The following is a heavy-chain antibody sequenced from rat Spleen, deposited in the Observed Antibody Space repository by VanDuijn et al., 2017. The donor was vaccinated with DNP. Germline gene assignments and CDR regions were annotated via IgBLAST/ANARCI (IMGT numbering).Heavy chain of an antibody. CDR2: MSNGGNT. D-gene: IGHD1-12*02. CDR1: GFSLTDYS. J-gene: IGHJ2*01. V-gene: IGHV2-6*01. CDR3: ARSDYSDGTYYYGYFDY. Sequence: QVQLKESGPGLVQPSHTLSLTCTVSGFSLTDYSVAWLRQPPGKGLEWVAAMSNGGNTYYNSVVRSRLSISRDTVRNQVFLKMNSLQTEDTAMYFCARSDYSDGTYYYGYFDYWGQGVMVTVSS.